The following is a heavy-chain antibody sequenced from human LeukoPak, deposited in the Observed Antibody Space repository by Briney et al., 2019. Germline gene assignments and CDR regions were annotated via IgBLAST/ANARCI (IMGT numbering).Heavy chain of an antibody. D-gene: IGHD3-22*01. CDR1: GGSISSYY. Sequence: SETLSLTCTVSGGSISSYYWSWIRQPPGKGLEWIGYIYYSGSTNYNPSLKSRVTISVDTSKNQFSLKLSSVTAADTAVYYCARVRRDYYDSSGLPHFDYWGQGTLVTVSS. CDR2: IYYSGST. V-gene: IGHV4-59*01. CDR3: ARVRRDYYDSSGLPHFDY. J-gene: IGHJ4*02.